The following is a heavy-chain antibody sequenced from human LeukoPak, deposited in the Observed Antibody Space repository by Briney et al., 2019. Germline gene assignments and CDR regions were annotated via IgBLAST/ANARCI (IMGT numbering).Heavy chain of an antibody. Sequence: PSETLSLTCAVYGGSFSDYYWSWIRQPPGKGLEWIGEIDRSGRTNQNPSLKSRVTISVDTSKNQFSLKLSSVTAADTAVYYCARGGLLFGEGRDAFDIWGQGTMVTVSS. CDR3: ARGGLLFGEGRDAFDI. CDR2: IDRSGRT. D-gene: IGHD3-10*01. J-gene: IGHJ3*02. CDR1: GGSFSDYY. V-gene: IGHV4-34*01.